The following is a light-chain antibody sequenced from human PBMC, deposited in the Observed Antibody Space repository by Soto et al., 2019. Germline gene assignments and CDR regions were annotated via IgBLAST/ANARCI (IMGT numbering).Light chain of an antibody. CDR3: QQYTNYPWT. J-gene: IGKJ1*01. V-gene: IGKV1-5*01. Sequence: DIQMTQSPPTLSASVGDRVTITCRASQSISSWLAWYQQRPGKAPNLLIDDVSSLESGVPSRFSGSGSGTKFTLTISSLQPDDFATYYCQQYTNYPWTFGQGTKVEIK. CDR1: QSISSW. CDR2: DVS.